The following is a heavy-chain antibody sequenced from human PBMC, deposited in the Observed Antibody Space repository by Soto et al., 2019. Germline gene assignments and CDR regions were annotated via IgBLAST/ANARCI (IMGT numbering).Heavy chain of an antibody. Sequence: SETLSLTCAVYGGSFSGYYWSWIRQPPGKGLEWIGEINHSGSTNYNPSLKSRVTISVDTSKNQFSLKLSSVTAADTAVYYCARASMVRGPPVHWGQGTLVTVSS. CDR2: INHSGST. V-gene: IGHV4-34*01. CDR3: ARASMVRGPPVH. D-gene: IGHD3-10*01. J-gene: IGHJ4*02. CDR1: GGSFSGYY.